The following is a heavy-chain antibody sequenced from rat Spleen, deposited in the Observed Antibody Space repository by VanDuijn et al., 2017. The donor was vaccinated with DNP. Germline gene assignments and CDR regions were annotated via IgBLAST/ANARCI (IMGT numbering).Heavy chain of an antibody. CDR2: ISTSGTRI. D-gene: IGHD1-5*01. Sequence: EVQLVESGGGLVQPGRSLKLSCAASGFSFRNYYMAWVRQAPKKGLEWVATISTSGTRIYYLASVKGRFTISRDDPKSSLYLQMNSLKSEDTATYYCVRQDYEYRFWGQGVMVTVSS. CDR1: GFSFRNYY. CDR3: VRQDYEYRF. V-gene: IGHV5-25*01. J-gene: IGHJ2*01.